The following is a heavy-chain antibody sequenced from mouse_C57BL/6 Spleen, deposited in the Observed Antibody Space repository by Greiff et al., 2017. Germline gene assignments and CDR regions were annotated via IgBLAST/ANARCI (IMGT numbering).Heavy chain of an antibody. CDR3: ARGYYGSRGYAMDY. D-gene: IGHD1-1*01. CDR2: IDPSDSET. J-gene: IGHJ4*01. CDR1: GYTFTSYW. V-gene: IGHV1-52*01. Sequence: QVQLQQPGAELVRPGSSVTLSCKASGYTFTSYWMHWVKQRPIQGLEWIGNIDPSDSETHYNQKFKDKATLTVDKSSSTAYMQLSSLTSEDSAVYYCARGYYGSRGYAMDYWGQGTSVTVSS.